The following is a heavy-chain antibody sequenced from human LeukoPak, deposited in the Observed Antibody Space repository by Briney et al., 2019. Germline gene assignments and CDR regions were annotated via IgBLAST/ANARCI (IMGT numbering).Heavy chain of an antibody. CDR1: GGSFSGYY. CDR3: ARVVATIRSKWFDP. V-gene: IGHV4-34*01. D-gene: IGHD5-12*01. J-gene: IGHJ5*02. Sequence: PSETLSLTCAVYGGSFSGYYWSWIRQPPGKGLEWIGEINHCGSTNYNPSLKSRVTISVDTSKNQFSLKLSSVTAADTAVYYCARVVATIRSKWFDPWGQGTLVTVSS. CDR2: INHCGST.